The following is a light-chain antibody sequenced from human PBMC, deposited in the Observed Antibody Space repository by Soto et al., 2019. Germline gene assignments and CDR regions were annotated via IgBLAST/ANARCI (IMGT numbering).Light chain of an antibody. CDR2: GAS. J-gene: IGKJ3*01. CDR1: QSVSSSY. CDR3: QQYGSSRLT. V-gene: IGKV3-20*01. Sequence: EIVLTQSPGTLSLSPGERAPLSCRASQSVSSSYLAWYQQKPGQAPRLLIYGASSRATGIPDRFSGSGSGTDFTLTISRLEPEDFAVYYCQQYGSSRLTFGPGTKVDIK.